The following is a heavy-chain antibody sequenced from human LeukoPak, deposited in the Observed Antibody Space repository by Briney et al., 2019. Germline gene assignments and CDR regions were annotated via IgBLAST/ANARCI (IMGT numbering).Heavy chain of an antibody. CDR1: GFTFSSYG. CDR3: AKDLLAYCSGGSCSDLDP. V-gene: IGHV3-30*02. Sequence: PGGSLRLSCAASGFTFSSYGMHWVRQAPGKGLEWVAFIRYDGSNKYYADSVKGRFTISRDNPKNTLYLQMNSLRAEDTAVYYCAKDLLAYCSGGSCSDLDPWGQGTLVTVSS. D-gene: IGHD2-15*01. CDR2: IRYDGSNK. J-gene: IGHJ5*02.